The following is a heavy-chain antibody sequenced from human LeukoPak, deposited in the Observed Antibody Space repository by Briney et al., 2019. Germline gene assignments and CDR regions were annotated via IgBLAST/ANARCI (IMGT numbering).Heavy chain of an antibody. CDR2: INPDSGGT. V-gene: IGHV1-2*02. D-gene: IGHD3-10*01. J-gene: IGHJ4*02. Sequence: ASVKVSCKTSGFTSVGHYMHWVRQAPGQGLEWMGWINPDSGGTDYPQKFRGRVTMTGDTSSNTLYMELSSLRSDDTAVYYCARLGGAQGYYYRSGSNHYFDHWGQGTLVTVSS. CDR3: ARLGGAQGYYYRSGSNHYFDH. CDR1: GFTSVGHY.